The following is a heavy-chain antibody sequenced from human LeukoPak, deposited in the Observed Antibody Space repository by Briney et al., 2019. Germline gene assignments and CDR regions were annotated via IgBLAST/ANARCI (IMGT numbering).Heavy chain of an antibody. J-gene: IGHJ6*02. CDR1: GFTFSSYA. Sequence: GGSLRLSCAASGFTFSSYAIHWVRQAPGKGLEWVAVIWYDGSNKYYADFVKGRFTISRDNSKNTLYLQMNSLRAEDTAVYYCARAQVDYNNGPGSQGYYSYGMDVWGQGTTVTVSS. V-gene: IGHV3-33*01. CDR2: IWYDGSNK. CDR3: ARAQVDYNNGPGSQGYYSYGMDV. D-gene: IGHD4-11*01.